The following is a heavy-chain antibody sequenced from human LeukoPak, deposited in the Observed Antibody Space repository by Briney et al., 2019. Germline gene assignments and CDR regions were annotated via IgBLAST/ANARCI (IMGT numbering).Heavy chain of an antibody. D-gene: IGHD6-13*01. J-gene: IGHJ4*02. CDR3: TAAAGTGADY. CDR2: IYYSGST. V-gene: IGHV4-59*01. CDR1: GGSISSYY. Sequence: NPSETLSLTCTVSGGSISSYYWSWIRQPPGKGLEWIGYIYYSGSTNYNPSLKSRVTISVDTSKNQFSLKLSSVTAADTAVYYCTAAAGTGADYWGQGTLVTVSS.